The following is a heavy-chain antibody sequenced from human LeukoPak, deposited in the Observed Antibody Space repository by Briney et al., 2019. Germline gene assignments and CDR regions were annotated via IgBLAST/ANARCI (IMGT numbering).Heavy chain of an antibody. J-gene: IGHJ4*02. Sequence: GASVKVSCKASGYTFTGYYMHWVRQAPGQGLEWMGWINPNSGGTNYAQKFQGRVTMTRDTSITTAYMELSRLRSDDTAVYYCARGGVGVTRCFDYWGQGTLVTVSS. D-gene: IGHD1-26*01. CDR2: INPNSGGT. V-gene: IGHV1-2*02. CDR3: ARGGVGVTRCFDY. CDR1: GYTFTGYY.